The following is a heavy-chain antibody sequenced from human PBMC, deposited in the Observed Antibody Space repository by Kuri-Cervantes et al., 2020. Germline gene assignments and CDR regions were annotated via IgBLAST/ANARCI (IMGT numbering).Heavy chain of an antibody. CDR1: GFTFSSYA. J-gene: IGHJ4*01. Sequence: GESLKISCAASGFTFSSYAMHWVRQAPGKGLEWVSYIRSSSSTIYYVDSVKGRFTISRDNAKNSLYLQMNSLRAEDTAVYYCAREAPGSSSYVFDYWGQGTLVTVSS. CDR2: IRSSSSTI. D-gene: IGHD2-15*01. CDR3: AREAPGSSSYVFDY. V-gene: IGHV3-48*04.